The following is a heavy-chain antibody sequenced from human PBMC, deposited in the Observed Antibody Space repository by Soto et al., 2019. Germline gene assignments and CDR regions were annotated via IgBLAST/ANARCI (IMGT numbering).Heavy chain of an antibody. Sequence: GGSLRLSCAASGFTFSSYTMSWLRQAPGKGLEWVSGISATGGSTYYADSVKGRFTFSRDNSKNTLYLQMNSLRAEDTAVYYCAKGFIRDCGGDCTVDTWGQGTLVTVSS. CDR1: GFTFSSYT. D-gene: IGHD2-21*02. V-gene: IGHV3-23*01. J-gene: IGHJ5*02. CDR2: ISATGGST. CDR3: AKGFIRDCGGDCTVDT.